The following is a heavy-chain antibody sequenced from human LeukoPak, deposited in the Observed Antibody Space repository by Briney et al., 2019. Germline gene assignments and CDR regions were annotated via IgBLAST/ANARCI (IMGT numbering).Heavy chain of an antibody. V-gene: IGHV1-2*02. Sequence: ASVKVSCKASGYTFTGYFIHWVRQASGQGLEWMGWINPNSGGTNYAQKFQGRVTMTRDTSISTAYMELSRLRSDYTAVYYCARDERYDSSGYPFDYWGLGTLVTVSS. CDR3: ARDERYDSSGYPFDY. CDR2: INPNSGGT. D-gene: IGHD3-22*01. CDR1: GYTFTGYF. J-gene: IGHJ4*02.